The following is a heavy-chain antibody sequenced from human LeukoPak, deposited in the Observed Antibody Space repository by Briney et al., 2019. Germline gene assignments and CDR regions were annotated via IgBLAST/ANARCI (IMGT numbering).Heavy chain of an antibody. Sequence: PPQTLSLTCAVSGGSISSGGYSWSWIRQPPGKGLEWIGYIYHSGSTYYNPSLKSRVTISVDRSKNQFSLKLSSVTAADTAVYYCARVGASSRGERRVAAAGSFDYWGQGTLVTVSS. J-gene: IGHJ4*02. CDR1: GGSISSGGYS. CDR2: IYHSGST. V-gene: IGHV4-30-2*01. CDR3: ARVGASSRGERRVAAAGSFDY. D-gene: IGHD6-13*01.